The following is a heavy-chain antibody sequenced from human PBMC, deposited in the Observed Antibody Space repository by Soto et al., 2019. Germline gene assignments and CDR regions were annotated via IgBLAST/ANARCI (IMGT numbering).Heavy chain of an antibody. CDR2: IKQDGSEK. J-gene: IGHJ4*02. D-gene: IGHD6-19*01. CDR3: ARQWLVMGDSPNFDY. CDR1: GFTFSSYW. Sequence: VQLVESGGGLVQPGGSLRLSCAASGFTFSSYWMSWVRQAPGKGLEWVANIKQDGSEKYYVDSVKGRFTTSRDNAKNSLYLQMNSLRAEDTAVYYCARQWLVMGDSPNFDYWGQGTLVTVSS. V-gene: IGHV3-7*01.